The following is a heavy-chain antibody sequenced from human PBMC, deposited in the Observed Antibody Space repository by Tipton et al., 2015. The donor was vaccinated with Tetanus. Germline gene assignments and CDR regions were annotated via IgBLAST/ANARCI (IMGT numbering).Heavy chain of an antibody. J-gene: IGHJ4*02. CDR1: GFTFSHFA. CDR2: LSHDGGNI. V-gene: IGHV3-23*01. Sequence: SLRLSCVASGFTFSHFAVSWVRRAPGRGLEWVSSLSHDGGNIYYADFARGRFTISRDNSKNTLFLQMDDLRAEDTAIYYCEAQRTSEDFWGQGTRVTASS. D-gene: IGHD1-14*01. CDR3: EAQRTSEDF.